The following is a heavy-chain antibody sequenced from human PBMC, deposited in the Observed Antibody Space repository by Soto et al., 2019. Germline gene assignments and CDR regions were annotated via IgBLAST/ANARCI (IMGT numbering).Heavy chain of an antibody. CDR1: GYTFTNYG. CDR3: ARGEDI. CDR2: IHAGNGNT. J-gene: IGHJ3*02. V-gene: IGHV1-3*01. Sequence: QVQLVQSGAEVKKPGASVKVSCMASGYTFTNYGIHWVRQAPGQSLEWMGWIHAGNGNTKYSEKFQGRVTITRDTSASTAYMELSSLRFEHTAVYYCARGEDIWGQGTMVTVSS.